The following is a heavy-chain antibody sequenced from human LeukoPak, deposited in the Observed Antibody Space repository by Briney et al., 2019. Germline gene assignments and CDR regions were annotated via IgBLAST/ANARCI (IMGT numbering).Heavy chain of an antibody. V-gene: IGHV1-8*01. J-gene: IGHJ3*02. D-gene: IGHD1-7*01. CDR1: GYTFTSYD. CDR2: MNPNSGNT. CDR3: ARVGTTHDAFDI. Sequence: ASLKVSCKASGYTFTSYDINCVRQATGQGLEGMGWMNPNSGNTGYAQKFQGRVTMTRNTSISTAYMELSSLRSEDTAVYYCARVGTTHDAFDIWGQGTMVTVSS.